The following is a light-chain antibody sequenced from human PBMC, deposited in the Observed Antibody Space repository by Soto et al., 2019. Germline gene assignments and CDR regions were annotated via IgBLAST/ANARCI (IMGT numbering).Light chain of an antibody. V-gene: IGKV1-39*01. Sequence: IQFTQSPSSLSASVGDRVTITCRASQGISSYLAWYQQKPGKAPKLLIYAASSLQSGVPSRFSGSGSGTDFTLTISSLQPEDFATYYCQQSYSTLITFGQGTRLEIK. CDR3: QQSYSTLIT. CDR2: AAS. J-gene: IGKJ5*01. CDR1: QGISSY.